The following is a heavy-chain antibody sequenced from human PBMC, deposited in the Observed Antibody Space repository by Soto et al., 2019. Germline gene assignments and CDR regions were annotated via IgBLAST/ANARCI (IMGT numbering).Heavy chain of an antibody. D-gene: IGHD6-13*01. CDR3: ARDQCSSSWPLYYYYGMDV. CDR2: ISSSSSYI. J-gene: IGHJ6*02. Sequence: GGSLRLSCAASGFTFSSYSMNWVRQAPGKGLEWVSSISSSSSYIYYADSVKGRFTISRDNAKNSLYLQMNSLRAEDTAVYYCARDQCSSSWPLYYYYGMDVWGQGTTVTVSS. CDR1: GFTFSSYS. V-gene: IGHV3-21*01.